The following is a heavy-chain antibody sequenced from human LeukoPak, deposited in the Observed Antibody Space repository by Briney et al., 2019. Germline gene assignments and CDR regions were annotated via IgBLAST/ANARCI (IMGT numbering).Heavy chain of an antibody. CDR2: IFNSGST. V-gene: IGHV4-59*02. CDR1: GGSVSTYY. CDR3: GRGDRGNARSWLDP. D-gene: IGHD2-8*01. Sequence: SETLSLTCFVSGGSVSTYYWSWIRQPPGKGLEWIGHIFNSGSTNYNPSLKSRVTISVDTSKNQFSLNLSSVTAADTAVYYCGRGDRGNARSWLDPWGQGTLVTVSS. J-gene: IGHJ5*02.